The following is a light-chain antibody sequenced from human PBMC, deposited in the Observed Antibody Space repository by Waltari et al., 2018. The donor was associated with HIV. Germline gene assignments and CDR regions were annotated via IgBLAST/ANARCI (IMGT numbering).Light chain of an antibody. Sequence: DIQMTQSPSTLSAFVGDRVTITCRASQSISSWLAWYQQRPGNAPKLLIYKASILESGVPSRFSGSGSGTEFTLTISSLQPEDSATYYCQQYNSYSSFGQGTKLEI. J-gene: IGKJ2*03. CDR1: QSISSW. CDR2: KAS. CDR3: QQYNSYSS. V-gene: IGKV1-5*03.